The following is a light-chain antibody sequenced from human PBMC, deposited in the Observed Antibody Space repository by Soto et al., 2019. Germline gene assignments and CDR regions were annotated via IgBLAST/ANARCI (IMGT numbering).Light chain of an antibody. CDR1: QSVNSN. J-gene: IGKJ3*01. Sequence: ERVMTQSPATLSVFPGERATLSCRASQSVNSNLAWYQQKPGQAPRLLIYGASTRATGIPARFSGSGSGTEVTLTISSVQSEDFAVYYCQQYNNWPPFTFGPGTKVDIK. CDR3: QQYNNWPPFT. CDR2: GAS. V-gene: IGKV3-15*01.